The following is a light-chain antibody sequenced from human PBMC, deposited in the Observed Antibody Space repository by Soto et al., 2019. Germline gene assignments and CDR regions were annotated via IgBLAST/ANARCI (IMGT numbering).Light chain of an antibody. CDR2: EVS. Sequence: QSVLTQPPSASGSPGQSVTISCTGTSSDVGGYNFVSWYQQHPGKAPKLMIYEVSKRPSGVPDRFSGSKSGNTASLTVSGLQADDEADYYCTSYAGSNIPVVFGGGTKGTVL. CDR1: SSDVGGYNF. J-gene: IGLJ2*01. CDR3: TSYAGSNIPVV. V-gene: IGLV2-8*01.